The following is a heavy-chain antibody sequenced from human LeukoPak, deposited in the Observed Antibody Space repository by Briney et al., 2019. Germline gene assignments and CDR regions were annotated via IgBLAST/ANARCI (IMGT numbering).Heavy chain of an antibody. CDR1: GFTVSNNW. Sequence: GGSLRLSCAASGFTVSNNWMNWVRQAPGKGLEWVTLIFSGGDTQYADSVKDRFTISRDASKNTLYLQMSNLRAEDTAVYYCARDPSAVTANTYAWGQGTLVTVSS. V-gene: IGHV3-66*01. D-gene: IGHD2-2*01. CDR2: IFSGGDT. J-gene: IGHJ5*02. CDR3: ARDPSAVTANTYA.